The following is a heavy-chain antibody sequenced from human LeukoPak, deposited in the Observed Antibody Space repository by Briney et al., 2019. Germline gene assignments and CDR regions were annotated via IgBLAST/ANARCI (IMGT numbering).Heavy chain of an antibody. D-gene: IGHD1-26*01. CDR3: ASERGSGSYYSRFGVFDY. V-gene: IGHV3-30*03. Sequence: GGSLRLSCAASGFTFSSYGMHWVRQAPGKGLEWVAVISYDESNKYFADSVKGRFTISRDDPKNTLYLQMNSLRSEDTAVYYCASERGSGSYYSRFGVFDYWGQGTLVTVSS. J-gene: IGHJ4*02. CDR1: GFTFSSYG. CDR2: ISYDESNK.